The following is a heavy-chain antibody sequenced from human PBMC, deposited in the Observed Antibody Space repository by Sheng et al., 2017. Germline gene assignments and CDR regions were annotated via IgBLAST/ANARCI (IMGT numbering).Heavy chain of an antibody. J-gene: IGHJ4*02. CDR3: AREALRSYDLLYFDY. CDR1: GGSISSGSYY. Sequence: QVQLQESGPGLVKPSQTLSLTCTVSGGSISSGSYYWSWIRQPAGKGLEWIGRIYTSGSTNYNPSLKSRVTISVDTSKNQFSLKLSSVTAADTAVYYCAREALRSYDLLYFDYWGQGTLVTVSS. V-gene: IGHV4-61*02. CDR2: IYTSGST. D-gene: IGHD1-26*01.